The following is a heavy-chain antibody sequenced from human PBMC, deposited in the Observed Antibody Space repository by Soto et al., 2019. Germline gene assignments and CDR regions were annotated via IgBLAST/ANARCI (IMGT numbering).Heavy chain of an antibody. CDR3: ARDLRIAVATQFDY. J-gene: IGHJ4*01. Sequence: PGGSLRLSCAASGFTFSSYAMSWVRQAPGKGLEWVSAISGSGGSTYYADSVKGRFTISRDNSKNTLYLQMNSLRAEDTAVYYCARDLRIAVATQFDYWGNGTRVTVYS. CDR1: GFTFSSYA. D-gene: IGHD6-19*01. V-gene: IGHV3-23*01. CDR2: ISGSGGST.